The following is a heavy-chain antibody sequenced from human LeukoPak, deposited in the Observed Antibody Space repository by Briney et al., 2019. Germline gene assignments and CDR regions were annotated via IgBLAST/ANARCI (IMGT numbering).Heavy chain of an antibody. Sequence: GGSLTLSCAVSGYTFSSYNMNGVRQPPGRGVEWVSSISSSSSYIYYAHSVKGRFTISRDNAKNSLYLQMNSLRAEDTAVYYCARDPNALYYFDYWGQGTLVTVSS. J-gene: IGHJ4*02. CDR2: ISSSSSYI. D-gene: IGHD2-8*01. V-gene: IGHV3-21*01. CDR1: GYTFSSYN. CDR3: ARDPNALYYFDY.